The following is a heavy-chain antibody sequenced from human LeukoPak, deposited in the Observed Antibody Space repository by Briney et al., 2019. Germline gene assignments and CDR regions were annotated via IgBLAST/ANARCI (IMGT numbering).Heavy chain of an antibody. CDR2: ISGSAHKI. D-gene: IGHD5-18*01. CDR1: GFTFSNYA. CDR3: AGRVTGYSSGYVY. J-gene: IGHJ4*02. V-gene: IGHV3-23*01. Sequence: GGSLRLSCVASGFTFSNYAMSWVRQAPEKGLDWVSVISGSAHKIRYADSVKGRFTISRDNSENTVYLQMNNLRAEDTALYYCAGRVTGYSSGYVYWGQGALVTVSS.